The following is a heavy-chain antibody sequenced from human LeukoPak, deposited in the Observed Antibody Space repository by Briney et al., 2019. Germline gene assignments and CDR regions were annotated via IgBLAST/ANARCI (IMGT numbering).Heavy chain of an antibody. CDR2: IYYSGST. J-gene: IGHJ6*02. CDR3: ARDRVATRGSYYGMDV. CDR1: GGSISSGGYY. Sequence: SQTLSLTCTVSGGSISSGGYYWSGIRQHPGKGLEWIGYIYYSGSTYYNPSLKSRVTISVDTSKNQFSLKLSSVTAADTAVYYCARDRVATRGSYYGMDVWGQGTTVTVSS. D-gene: IGHD3-10*01. V-gene: IGHV4-31*03.